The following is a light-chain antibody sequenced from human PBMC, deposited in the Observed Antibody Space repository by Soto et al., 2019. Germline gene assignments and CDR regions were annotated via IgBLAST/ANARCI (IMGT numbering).Light chain of an antibody. CDR1: QSVSSY. V-gene: IGKV3-11*01. CDR2: DAS. Sequence: EIVVTQSPATLSLSPGERATLSCRASQSVSSYLAWYQQKPGRAPRLLIYDASNRATGIPARFSGSGSGTDFTLTISSLEPEDFAVYYCQQRSNWQGATFGGGTKVDIK. J-gene: IGKJ4*01. CDR3: QQRSNWQGAT.